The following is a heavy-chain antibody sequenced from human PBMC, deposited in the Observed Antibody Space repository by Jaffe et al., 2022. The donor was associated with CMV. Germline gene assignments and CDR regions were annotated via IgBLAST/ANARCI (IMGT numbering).Heavy chain of an antibody. V-gene: IGHV4-39*01. Sequence: QLQLQESGPGLVKPSETLSLTCTVSGGSISSSSYYWGWIRQPPGKGLEWIGSIYYSGSTYYNPSLKSRVTISVDTSKNQFSLKLSSVTAADTAVYYCANSPGGFGEFDYWGQGTLVTVSS. CDR1: GGSISSSSYY. D-gene: IGHD3-10*01. J-gene: IGHJ4*02. CDR2: IYYSGST. CDR3: ANSPGGFGEFDY.